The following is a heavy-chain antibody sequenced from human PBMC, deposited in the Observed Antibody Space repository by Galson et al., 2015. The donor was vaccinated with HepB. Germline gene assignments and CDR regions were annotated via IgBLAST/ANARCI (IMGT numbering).Heavy chain of an antibody. D-gene: IGHD3-22*01. CDR2: ISSRSSYT. CDR1: GFTFSDYY. Sequence: SLRLSCAASGFTFSDYYMSWIRQAPGKGLEWVSYISSRSSYTNYADSVKGRFTISRDNAKNSLYLQMNSLRAEDTAVYYCARDTYGPGYYYDSSGYTDAFDIWGQGTMVTVSS. J-gene: IGHJ3*02. V-gene: IGHV3-11*06. CDR3: ARDTYGPGYYYDSSGYTDAFDI.